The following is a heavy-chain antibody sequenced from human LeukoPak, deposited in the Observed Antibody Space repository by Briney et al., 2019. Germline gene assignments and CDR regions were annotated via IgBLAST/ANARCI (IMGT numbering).Heavy chain of an antibody. CDR3: ARSEGDY. J-gene: IGHJ4*02. V-gene: IGHV3-53*01. CDR2: IYTGGGT. CDR1: GFIVSSYY. Sequence: PGGSLRLSCAAPGFIVSSYYMNWVRQAPGKGLEWVSVIYTGGGTYYADSVKGRFTISRDNSKNTLYLQMNSLRAEDTAVYYCARSEGDYWGQGTLVTVSS.